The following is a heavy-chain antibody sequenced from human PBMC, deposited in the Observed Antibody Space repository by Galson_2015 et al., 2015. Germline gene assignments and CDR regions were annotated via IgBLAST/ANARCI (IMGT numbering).Heavy chain of an antibody. Sequence: QPGAVVKKREESLTIYCRGSGYSFASYWLGWVRKMHGKGLEWMGIISPGDSDTRYSPSFQGQVTISAAKSISTAFLPWSSLKASDTAMYYCARHIPYSGSPGGCCAFDIWGQGTMVTVSS. J-gene: IGHJ3*02. CDR1: GYSFASYW. D-gene: IGHD1-26*01. CDR3: ARHIPYSGSPGGCCAFDI. CDR2: ISPGDSDT. V-gene: IGHV5-51*01.